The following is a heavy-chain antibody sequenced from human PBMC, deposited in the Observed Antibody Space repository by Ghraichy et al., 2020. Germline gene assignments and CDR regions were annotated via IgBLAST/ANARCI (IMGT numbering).Heavy chain of an antibody. J-gene: IGHJ4*02. Sequence: SQTLSLTCAVYGGSFSGYYWSWTRQPPGKGLEWIGEINHSGSTNYNPSLKSRVTISVDTSKNQFSLKLSSVTAADTAVYYCARGPKKDSGSYSLDYWGQGTLVTVSS. CDR1: GGSFSGYY. V-gene: IGHV4-34*01. CDR3: ARGPKKDSGSYSLDY. D-gene: IGHD1-26*01. CDR2: INHSGST.